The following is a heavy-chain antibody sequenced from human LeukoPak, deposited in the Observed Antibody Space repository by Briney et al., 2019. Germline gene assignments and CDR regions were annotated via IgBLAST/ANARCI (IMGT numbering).Heavy chain of an antibody. D-gene: IGHD3-10*01. J-gene: IGHJ4*02. CDR1: GYTFTNHG. Sequence: ASVKVSCKASGYTFTNHGFSWVRQAPGQWLEWMGWITTYNGDTNYAQKFQGRVTMTTDTSTSTAYMELRSLRSDDTAVYYCARRMNSGSYYPSYYFDSWGQGTLVTVSS. CDR2: ITTYNGDT. V-gene: IGHV1-18*01. CDR3: ARRMNSGSYYPSYYFDS.